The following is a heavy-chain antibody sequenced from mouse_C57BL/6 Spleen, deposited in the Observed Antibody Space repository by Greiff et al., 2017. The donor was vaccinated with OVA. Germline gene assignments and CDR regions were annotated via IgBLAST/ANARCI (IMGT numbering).Heavy chain of an antibody. J-gene: IGHJ2*01. Sequence: VKLVESGPELVKPGASVKISCKASGYTFTDYYINWVKQRPGQGLEWIGWIFPGSGSTYYNEKFKGKATLTVDKSSSTAYMLLSSLTSEDSAVYFCARDYGSSHYFDYWGQGTTLTVSS. D-gene: IGHD1-1*01. CDR1: GYTFTDYY. CDR3: ARDYGSSHYFDY. V-gene: IGHV1-75*01. CDR2: IFPGSGST.